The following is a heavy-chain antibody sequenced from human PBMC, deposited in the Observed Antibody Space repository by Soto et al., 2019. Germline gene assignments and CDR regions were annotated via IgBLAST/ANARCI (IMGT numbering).Heavy chain of an antibody. D-gene: IGHD6-19*01. CDR3: GRGLGGGWYYFDY. CDR1: GFTFSHSA. V-gene: IGHV1-58*02. CDR2: VVVGSVNT. J-gene: IGHJ4*02. Sequence: GASVKVSCKASGFTFSHSAMQWVRQARGQSLEWIGWVVVGSVNTNYAQKFQERVTISWDMSTNTAHMDLSSLTSDDTAVYYCGRGLGGGWYYFDYWGPGTLVTVSS.